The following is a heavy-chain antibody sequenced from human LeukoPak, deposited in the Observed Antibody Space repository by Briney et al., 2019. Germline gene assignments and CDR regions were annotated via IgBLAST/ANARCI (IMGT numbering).Heavy chain of an antibody. D-gene: IGHD1-1*01. CDR2: IKQDGSEK. J-gene: IGHJ6*03. CDR1: GFPFSTFW. Sequence: GGSLRLTCAASGFPFSTFWMNWVRQAPGEGLEWVANIKQDGSEKNYVDSVKGRFTISRDNAKNSVFLQMNGLRAEDTAAYYCARDVSGTYYYNYMDVWGRGTTVTISS. V-gene: IGHV3-7*01. CDR3: ARDVSGTYYYNYMDV.